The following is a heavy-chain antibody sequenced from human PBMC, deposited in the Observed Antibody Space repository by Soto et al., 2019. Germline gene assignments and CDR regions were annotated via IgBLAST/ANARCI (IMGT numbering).Heavy chain of an antibody. D-gene: IGHD2-21*01. CDR2: ISPGGRYT. Sequence: QVQLVESGGGLVKPGGSLRLSCATSGFTFSDHYMTWIRQAPGKGLEFISYISPGGRYTNYADSVKGRFTISRDNAKNSLFLEVNSLSDEDTAVYYCCRGGGGGVFDHWGQGTLVTVSS. CDR1: GFTFSDHY. J-gene: IGHJ4*02. V-gene: IGHV3-11*05. CDR3: CRGGGGGVFDH.